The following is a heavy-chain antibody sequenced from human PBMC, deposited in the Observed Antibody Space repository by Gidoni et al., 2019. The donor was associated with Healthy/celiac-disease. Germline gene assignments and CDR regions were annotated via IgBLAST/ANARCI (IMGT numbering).Heavy chain of an antibody. CDR1: GFTFPNAW. CDR3: TTVFFDYVWGSYRQYYLDY. CDR2: LKSKTDGGTT. V-gene: IGHV3-15*01. Sequence: EVQLVASGGGLVKTGGSLRLSCVASGFTFPNAWMSWIRQAPGKGPEWVGRLKSKTDGGTTDYAAPVKGRFTISRDDSKNTLYLQMNSLKIEDTAVYFCTTVFFDYVWGSYRQYYLDYWGQGTLVTAS. D-gene: IGHD3-16*02. J-gene: IGHJ4*02.